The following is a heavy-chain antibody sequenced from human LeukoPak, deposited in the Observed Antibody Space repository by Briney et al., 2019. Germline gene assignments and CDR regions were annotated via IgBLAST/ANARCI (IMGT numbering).Heavy chain of an antibody. J-gene: IGHJ6*03. Sequence: GGSLRLSCAAWGFTSGSYWMHWVREAPGTGPEGVSRIDSDWSHTHYADSVKGRFPISRDNAKNTLYLQMNSLRGEDTAVYYCARGMLSRAGYHWYYYMDVWGKGAMVTVSS. V-gene: IGHV3-74*01. CDR3: ARGMLSRAGYHWYYYMDV. CDR1: GFTSGSYW. CDR2: IDSDWSHT. D-gene: IGHD3-16*01.